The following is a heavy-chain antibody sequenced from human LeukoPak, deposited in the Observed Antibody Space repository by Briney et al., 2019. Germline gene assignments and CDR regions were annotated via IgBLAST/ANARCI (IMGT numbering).Heavy chain of an antibody. Sequence: SETLSLTCTVSGGSISSYYWSWIRQPPGKGLEWIGYIYYSGSTNYNPSLKSRVTISVDTSKNQFSLKLSSVTAADTAVYYCARTISEGWFDPWGQGTLVTVSS. J-gene: IGHJ5*02. CDR1: GGSISSYY. D-gene: IGHD3-9*01. V-gene: IGHV4-59*01. CDR2: IYYSGST. CDR3: ARTISEGWFDP.